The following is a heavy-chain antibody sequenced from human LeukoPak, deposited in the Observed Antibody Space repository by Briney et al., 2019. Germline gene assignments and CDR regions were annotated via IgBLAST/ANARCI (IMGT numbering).Heavy chain of an antibody. CDR3: ARDHLDILTGGSYWYFDL. J-gene: IGHJ2*01. CDR1: GYTFTSYG. Sequence: SVKVSFKASGYTFTSYGISWVRQAPGQGLEGMGWISAYNGNTNYAQKLQGRVTMTTDTSTSTAYMELRSLRSDDTAVYYCARDHLDILTGGSYWYFDLWGRGTLVTVSS. V-gene: IGHV1-18*01. CDR2: ISAYNGNT. D-gene: IGHD3-9*01.